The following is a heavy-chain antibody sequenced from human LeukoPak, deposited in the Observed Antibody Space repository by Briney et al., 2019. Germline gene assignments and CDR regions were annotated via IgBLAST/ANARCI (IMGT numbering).Heavy chain of an antibody. CDR1: GFTFSSYA. CDR3: AKVLLWFGELSALDY. D-gene: IGHD3-10*01. CDR2: ISGSGGST. Sequence: PGGSLRLSCAASGFTFSSYAMSWVRQAPGKGLDWVSAISGSGGSTYYADSVKGRFTISRDNSKNTLYLQMNSLRAEDTAVYYCAKVLLWFGELSALDYWGQGTLVTVSS. V-gene: IGHV3-23*01. J-gene: IGHJ4*02.